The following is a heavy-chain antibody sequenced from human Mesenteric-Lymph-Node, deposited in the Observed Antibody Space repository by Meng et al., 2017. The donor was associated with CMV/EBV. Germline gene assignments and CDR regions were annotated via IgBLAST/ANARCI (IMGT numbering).Heavy chain of an antibody. CDR2: IYPGDSDT. V-gene: IGHV5-51*01. D-gene: IGHD3-9*01. Sequence: KVSCKGSGYSFTTYWIGWVRQMPGKGLEWMGIIYPGDSDTRYSPSFQGQVTISADKSISTAYLQWSSLKASDTAIYYCARRGSSTGYYYAVDVWGQGTTVTVSS. CDR3: ARRGSSTGYYYAVDV. CDR1: GYSFTTYW. J-gene: IGHJ6*02.